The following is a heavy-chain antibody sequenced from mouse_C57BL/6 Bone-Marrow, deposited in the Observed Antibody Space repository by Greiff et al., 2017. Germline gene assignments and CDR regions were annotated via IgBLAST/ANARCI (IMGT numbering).Heavy chain of an antibody. CDR2: INPSSGYT. D-gene: IGHD4-1*01. Sequence: VKLQQSGAELARPGASVTMSCKASGYTFTSYTMHWVKQRPGQGLEWIGYINPSSGYTKYNQKFKDKATLTADKSSSTAYMQLSSLTSEDSAVYYCATNWGFDYWGQGTTLTVSS. J-gene: IGHJ2*01. CDR3: ATNWGFDY. V-gene: IGHV1-4*01. CDR1: GYTFTSYT.